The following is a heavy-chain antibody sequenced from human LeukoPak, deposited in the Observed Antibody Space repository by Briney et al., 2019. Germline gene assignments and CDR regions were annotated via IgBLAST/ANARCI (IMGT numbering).Heavy chain of an antibody. CDR2: ISYDGSNK. CDR1: GFTFSSYA. Sequence: GRSLRLSCAASGFTFSSYAMHWVRQAPGKGLEWVAVISYDGSNKYYADSVKGRFTISRDNSKNTLYLQMNSLRAEDTAVYYCARGGEMATVSYWGQGTLVTVSS. J-gene: IGHJ4*02. D-gene: IGHD5-24*01. CDR3: ARGGEMATVSY. V-gene: IGHV3-30-3*01.